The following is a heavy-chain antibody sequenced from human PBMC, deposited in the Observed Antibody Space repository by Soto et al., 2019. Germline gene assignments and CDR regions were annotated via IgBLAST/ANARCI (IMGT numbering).Heavy chain of an antibody. Sequence: QVRLVRSGAEVKKLGASVKVSCKASGYTFSTYAMHWVRQAPGQRLEWMGWINAGNGNTKYSQKFQGRVTITRDTSTSTAYIELSSLRSEDTAMYYCARGSIAVPKIYYYYYMDFWGKGTTVTVSS. CDR1: GYTFSTYA. D-gene: IGHD6-6*01. V-gene: IGHV1-3*01. J-gene: IGHJ6*03. CDR2: INAGNGNT. CDR3: ARGSIAVPKIYYYYYMDF.